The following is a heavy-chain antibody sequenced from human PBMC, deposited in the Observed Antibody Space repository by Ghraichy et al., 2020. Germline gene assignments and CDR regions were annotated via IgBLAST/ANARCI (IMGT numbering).Heavy chain of an antibody. V-gene: IGHV3-23*01. CDR1: GFTFSNYA. J-gene: IGHJ4*02. CDR3: Y. D-gene: IGHD3-10*01. CDR2: ISSNSGEI. Sequence: LSLTCAASGFTFSNYAMSWVRQAPGKGLEWVSTISSNSGEIHYVDSVKGRFTISRDNSRNTFYCSTHCFIINCGARHFHYWGQGTLVTVSA.